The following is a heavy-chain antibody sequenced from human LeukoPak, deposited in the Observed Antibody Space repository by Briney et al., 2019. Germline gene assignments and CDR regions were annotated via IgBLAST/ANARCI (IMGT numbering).Heavy chain of an antibody. CDR1: GFTFSSYG. Sequence: GGSLRLSCAASGFTFSSYGMGWVRQAPGKGLEWVSAISGSGGSTYYADSVKGRFTISRDNSKNTLYLRMNSLRAEDTAIYYCAKNGDRGAYCSGGSCYPYYYYYIDVWGKGTTVTISS. V-gene: IGHV3-23*01. D-gene: IGHD2-15*01. CDR3: AKNGDRGAYCSGGSCYPYYYYYIDV. J-gene: IGHJ6*03. CDR2: ISGSGGST.